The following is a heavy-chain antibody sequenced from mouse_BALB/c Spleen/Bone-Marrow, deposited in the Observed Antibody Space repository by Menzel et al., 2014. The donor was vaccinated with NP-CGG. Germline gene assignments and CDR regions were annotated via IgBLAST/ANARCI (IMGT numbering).Heavy chain of an antibody. CDR1: GFNIQNTY. Sequence: EVQVVESGAELVKPGASVKLSCTASGFNIQNTYIHWVKQRPEQGLEWIGRIDPANGDTKYDPQFQDKATITADTSSNAAYLQLTSLTSEDTAVYYGGRGAYGFAMDYWGQGTSVTVSA. D-gene: IGHD1-1*01. V-gene: IGHV14-3*02. CDR3: GRGAYGFAMDY. CDR2: IDPANGDT. J-gene: IGHJ4*01.